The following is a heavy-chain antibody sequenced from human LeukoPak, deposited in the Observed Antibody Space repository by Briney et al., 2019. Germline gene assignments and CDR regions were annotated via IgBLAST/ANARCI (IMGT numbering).Heavy chain of an antibody. CDR3: VKAYSSGWYSSGAFDI. V-gene: IGHV3-64D*06. D-gene: IGHD6-19*01. J-gene: IGHJ3*02. CDR1: GFTFSSYA. CDR2: ISSNGGST. Sequence: GGSLRLSCSASGFTFSSYAMHWVRQAPGKGLEYVSAISSNGGSTYYADSVKGRFTISRDNSKNTLYLQTSSLRAEDTAVYYCVKAYSSGWYSSGAFDIWGQGTMVTVSS.